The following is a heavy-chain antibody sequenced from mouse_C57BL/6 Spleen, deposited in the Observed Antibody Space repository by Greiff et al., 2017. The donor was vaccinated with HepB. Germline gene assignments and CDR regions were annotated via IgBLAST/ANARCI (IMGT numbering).Heavy chain of an antibody. D-gene: IGHD2-4*01. CDR3: ASYDYDVEFAY. CDR2: ISYSGST. CDR1: GYSITSGYD. V-gene: IGHV3-1*01. J-gene: IGHJ3*01. Sequence: EVMLVESGPGMVKPSQSLSLTCTVTGYSITSGYDWHWIRHFPGNKLEWMGYISYSGSTNYNPSLKSRISITHDTSKNHFFLKLNSVTTEDTATYYCASYDYDVEFAYWGQGTLVTVSA.